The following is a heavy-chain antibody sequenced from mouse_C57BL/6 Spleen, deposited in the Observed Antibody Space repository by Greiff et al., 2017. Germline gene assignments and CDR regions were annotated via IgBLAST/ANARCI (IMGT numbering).Heavy chain of an antibody. CDR2: IYPGSGST. D-gene: IGHD1-1*01. J-gene: IGHJ1*03. Sequence: QVQLQQPGAELVKPGASVKMSCKASGYTFTSYWITWVKQRPGQGLEWIGDIYPGSGSTNYNEKFKSKATLTVDKSSSTAYMQLSRLTSEDSAVYYCARGGSSYPYWYFDVWGTGTTVTVSS. CDR3: ARGGSSYPYWYFDV. V-gene: IGHV1-55*01. CDR1: GYTFTSYW.